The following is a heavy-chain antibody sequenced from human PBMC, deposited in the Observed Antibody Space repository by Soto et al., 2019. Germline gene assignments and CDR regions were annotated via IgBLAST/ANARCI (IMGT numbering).Heavy chain of an antibody. Sequence: QVHLLESGQGLVKPSQTLSLTCSVSGESISTVDYFWAWIRQPPGQALEYIGYIYKSTTTYYNPSFESRVAISLDTSKSQFSLNVTSVTAADTAVYFCARGRYCLTGRCFPNWFDSWGQGTLVTVSS. V-gene: IGHV4-30-4*01. J-gene: IGHJ5*01. CDR1: GESISTVDYF. D-gene: IGHD2-15*01. CDR2: IYKSTTT. CDR3: ARGRYCLTGRCFPNWFDS.